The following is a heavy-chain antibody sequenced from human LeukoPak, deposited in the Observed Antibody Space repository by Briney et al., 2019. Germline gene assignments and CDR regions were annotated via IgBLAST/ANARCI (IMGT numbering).Heavy chain of an antibody. V-gene: IGHV3-30*02. CDR3: AKEIGSSRPNWFDP. Sequence: GGSLRLSCAASGFTFSSYGMHWVRQAPGKGLEWVAFIRYDGSNKYYADSVKGRFTISRDNSKNTLYLQMNSLRAEDTAVYYCAKEIGSSRPNWFDPWGQGTLVTVSS. J-gene: IGHJ5*02. CDR2: IRYDGSNK. D-gene: IGHD6-6*01. CDR1: GFTFSSYG.